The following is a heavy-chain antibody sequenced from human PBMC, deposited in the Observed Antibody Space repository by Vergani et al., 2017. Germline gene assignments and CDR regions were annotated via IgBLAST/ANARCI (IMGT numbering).Heavy chain of an antibody. CDR1: GGSVKTSIGYY. CDR3: TRHWAVVAANNWFDP. D-gene: IGHD2-15*01. V-gene: IGHV4-61*02. CDR2: IFSSGTT. Sequence: QVQLQESGSGLVKPSQTLSLSCTVSGGSVKTSIGYYWTWIRQPAGKTLEWIGEIFSSGTTNYNPSFKNRVTMSVDTSKNQFSLKLNSVTAADTAVYYCTRHWAVVAANNWFDPWGQGTLVTVSS. J-gene: IGHJ5*02.